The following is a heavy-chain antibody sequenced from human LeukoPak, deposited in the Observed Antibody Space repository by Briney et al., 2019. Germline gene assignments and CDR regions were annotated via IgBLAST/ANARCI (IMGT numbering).Heavy chain of an antibody. D-gene: IGHD6-6*01. CDR3: ARVRWSSSSSLDY. V-gene: IGHV1-69*05. CDR2: IIPIFGTA. J-gene: IGHJ4*02. Sequence: SVKLSCKASGGTFSIYAIRWVPQAPGQGLEWMGGIIPIFGTANYAQKFQGRVTITTDESTSTAYMELSSLRSEDTAVYCCARVRWSSSSSLDYWGQGTLVTVSS. CDR1: GGTFSIYA.